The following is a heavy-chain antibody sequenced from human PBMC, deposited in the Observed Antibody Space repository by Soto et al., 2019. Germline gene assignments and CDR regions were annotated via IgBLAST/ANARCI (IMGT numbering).Heavy chain of an antibody. CDR3: ARDRGGYCSGGSCYRGEVYYYGMDV. Sequence: PGGSLRLSCAASGFTFSSYSMNWVRQAPGKGLEWVSSISSSSSYIYYADSVKGRFTISRDNAKNSLYLQMNSLRAEDTAVYYCARDRGGYCSGGSCYRGEVYYYGMDVWGQGTTVTVSS. CDR2: ISSSSSYI. D-gene: IGHD2-15*01. J-gene: IGHJ6*02. CDR1: GFTFSSYS. V-gene: IGHV3-21*01.